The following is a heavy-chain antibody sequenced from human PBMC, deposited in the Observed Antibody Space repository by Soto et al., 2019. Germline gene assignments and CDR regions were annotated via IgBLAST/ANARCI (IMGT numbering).Heavy chain of an antibody. V-gene: IGHV1-3*04. CDR2: INTGNGNT. CDR3: ARVEGLDWQQPGDS. D-gene: IGHD3-9*01. J-gene: IGHJ4*02. CDR1: GYTFINNA. Sequence: ASVKVSCKASGYTFINNAIHWVRQAPGQRPEWLGWINTGNGNTKYSQIFLGRVTFTRDTSATTAYMELSGLTSEDTAVYYCARVEGLDWQQPGDSWGQGTLVTVSS.